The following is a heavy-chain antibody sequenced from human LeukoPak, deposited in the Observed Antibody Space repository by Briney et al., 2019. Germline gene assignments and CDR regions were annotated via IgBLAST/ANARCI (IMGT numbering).Heavy chain of an antibody. Sequence: GGSLRLSCAASGFAFTSCAMSWVRQAPGKGLERVSVISGSGGSTHYADSVKGRFTISRDNSKNTLYLQMNSLRAEDTAIYYCAKESPTFDYWGQGTLVTVSS. V-gene: IGHV3-23*01. CDR3: AKESPTFDY. CDR1: GFAFTSCA. CDR2: ISGSGGST. J-gene: IGHJ4*02.